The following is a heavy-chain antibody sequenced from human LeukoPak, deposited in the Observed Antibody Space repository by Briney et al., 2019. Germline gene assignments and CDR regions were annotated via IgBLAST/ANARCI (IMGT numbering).Heavy chain of an antibody. CDR3: AREDIAVAGYYFDY. Sequence: GGSLRLSCAASGFTFSSYSMSWVRQAPGKGLEWVSVIYSGGSTYYADSVKGRFTISRDNSKNTLYLQMNSLRAEDTAVYYCAREDIAVAGYYFDYWGQGTLVTVSS. CDR1: GFTFSSYS. CDR2: IYSGGST. J-gene: IGHJ4*02. D-gene: IGHD6-19*01. V-gene: IGHV3-66*01.